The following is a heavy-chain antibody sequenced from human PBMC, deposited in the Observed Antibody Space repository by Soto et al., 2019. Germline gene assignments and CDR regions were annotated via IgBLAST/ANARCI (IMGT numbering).Heavy chain of an antibody. CDR1: GGSISSSSYY. Sequence: QLQLQESGPGLVKPSETLSLTCTVSGGSISSSSYYWGWIRQPTGKGLEWIGGIYYSGSTYYNPSHKSRVTLYVDTSKNQFTLKLSSVTAADTAVYYCATLDDYGDRPYFDYWGQGTLVTVSS. CDR2: IYYSGST. J-gene: IGHJ4*02. D-gene: IGHD4-17*01. V-gene: IGHV4-39*01. CDR3: ATLDDYGDRPYFDY.